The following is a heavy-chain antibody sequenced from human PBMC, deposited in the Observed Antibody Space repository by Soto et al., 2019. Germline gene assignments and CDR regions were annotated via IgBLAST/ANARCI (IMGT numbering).Heavy chain of an antibody. CDR3: AKDLRRGLNYFDY. J-gene: IGHJ4*02. D-gene: IGHD5-12*01. CDR2: VTASGGST. Sequence: GGSLKLSCAASGFTFSSYAMTWVRQAPGQGLEWVSTVTASGGSTYYADSVKGRFTISRDKSQNTLYLQMNNLRVEDTAVYYCAKDLRRGLNYFDYWGQGALVTVSS. CDR1: GFTFSSYA. V-gene: IGHV3-23*01.